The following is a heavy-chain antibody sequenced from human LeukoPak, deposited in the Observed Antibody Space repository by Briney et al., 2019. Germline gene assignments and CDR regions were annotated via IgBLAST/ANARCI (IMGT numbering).Heavy chain of an antibody. J-gene: IGHJ6*02. V-gene: IGHV3-21*01. Sequence: GALRLSCAASGFTFSSYSMSWVRQAPGTGLEWVSSIGSGSSYIYYADSVKGRFTISRDNAKNSLYLQMNSLRAEDTAVYYCARTLSYYYDSSGRQYYYYYYGMDVWGQGTTVTVSS. CDR3: ARTLSYYYDSSGRQYYYYYYGMDV. CDR1: GFTFSSYS. CDR2: IGSGSSYI. D-gene: IGHD3-22*01.